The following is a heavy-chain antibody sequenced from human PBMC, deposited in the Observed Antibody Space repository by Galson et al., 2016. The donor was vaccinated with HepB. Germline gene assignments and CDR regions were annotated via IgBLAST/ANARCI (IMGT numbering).Heavy chain of an antibody. CDR2: ISGSSSTI. D-gene: IGHD3-16*01. Sequence: SLRLSCAASGFTFGTYNMNWVRQAPGKGLEWVSSISGSSSTIHYADSVKGRFIIARDNAKKSLFLQMNSLRDEDTAVYYCARDRRPLIQDTFDIWGQGTMVTVSS. CDR3: ARDRRPLIQDTFDI. CDR1: GFTFGTYN. V-gene: IGHV3-48*02. J-gene: IGHJ3*02.